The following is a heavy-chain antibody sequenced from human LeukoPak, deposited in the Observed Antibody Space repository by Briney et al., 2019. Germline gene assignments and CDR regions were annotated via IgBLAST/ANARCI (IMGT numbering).Heavy chain of an antibody. V-gene: IGHV3-21*01. CDR2: ISSTSSYI. CDR1: GFTFSGYT. Sequence: GGSLRLSCAASGFTFSGYTMNWVRQAPGKGLEWVSSISSTSSYIYYADSVKGRFTISRDNAKNSLHLQMNSLRVDDTAVYYCARGREGQIDCWGRGTLVTVSS. CDR3: ARGREGQIDC. J-gene: IGHJ4*02.